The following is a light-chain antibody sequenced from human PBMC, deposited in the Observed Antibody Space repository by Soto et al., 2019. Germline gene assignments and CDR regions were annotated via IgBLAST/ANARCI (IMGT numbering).Light chain of an antibody. J-gene: IGKJ1*01. V-gene: IGKV3-20*01. CDR2: GAS. CDR3: QQFGTSRWT. Sequence: ETVLTQSPGTLSLSPGERATLSCRASQNVSSSSLAWYQQKPGQAPRLPIYGASNRAIGIPDRFSGTGSGTDFTLTISRLEPEDFAVYYCQQFGTSRWTFGQGTKVEIK. CDR1: QNVSSSS.